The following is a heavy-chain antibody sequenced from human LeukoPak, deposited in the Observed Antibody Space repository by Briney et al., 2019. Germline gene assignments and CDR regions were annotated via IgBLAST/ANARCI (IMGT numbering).Heavy chain of an antibody. CDR1: GFTFSNYG. J-gene: IGHJ4*02. D-gene: IGHD3-10*01. CDR3: AKRGDYFDY. V-gene: IGHV3-30*18. CDR2: ISYDGSNK. Sequence: GGSLRLSCAASGFTFSNYGMHWVRQAPGKGLEWVALISYDGSNKYFADSVKGRFTISRDNSKNTLYLQMHSLRAEDTAVYYCAKRGDYFDYWGQGTLVTVSS.